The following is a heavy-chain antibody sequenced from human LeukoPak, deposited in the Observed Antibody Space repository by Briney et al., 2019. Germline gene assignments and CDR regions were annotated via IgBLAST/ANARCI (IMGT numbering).Heavy chain of an antibody. V-gene: IGHV3-21*01. Sequence: GGSLRLSCAASGFTFSSYSMNWVRQAPGKGLEWVSSISSSSSYIYYADSVKGRFTISRDNAKNSLYLQMNSLRAEDTAVYYCARGGPWGDREVDYWGQGSLVTVSS. CDR2: ISSSSSYI. D-gene: IGHD3-16*01. J-gene: IGHJ4*02. CDR3: ARGGPWGDREVDY. CDR1: GFTFSSYS.